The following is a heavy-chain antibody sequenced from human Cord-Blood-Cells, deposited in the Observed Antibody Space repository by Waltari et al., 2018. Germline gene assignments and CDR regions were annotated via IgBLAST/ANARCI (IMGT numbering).Heavy chain of an antibody. J-gene: IGHJ2*01. CDR2: IYYSGST. Sequence: QVQLQESGPGLVKPSQTLSLTCTVSGGSIRSGGYYWSWIRQHPAKGLEWIGYIYYSGSTYYNPSLKSRVTISVDTSKNQFSLKLSSVTAADTAVYYCAREGPRVLGTSAYWYFDLWGRGTLVTVSS. CDR1: GGSIRSGGYY. CDR3: AREGPRVLGTSAYWYFDL. D-gene: IGHD7-27*01. V-gene: IGHV4-31*03.